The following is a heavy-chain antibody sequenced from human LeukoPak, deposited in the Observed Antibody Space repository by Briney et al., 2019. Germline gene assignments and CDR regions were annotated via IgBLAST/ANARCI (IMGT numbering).Heavy chain of an antibody. CDR3: AINKQGKSLDY. Sequence: ASVKVSCKASGYTFTDYYIHWVRQAPGHGLEWMAWMNPNSGGTSYAQKFQGRVTMTRDTSISTAYMELSRLGFDDTAVFYCAINKQGKSLDYWGQGTLVTVSS. J-gene: IGHJ4*02. V-gene: IGHV1-2*02. CDR2: MNPNSGGT. CDR1: GYTFTDYY.